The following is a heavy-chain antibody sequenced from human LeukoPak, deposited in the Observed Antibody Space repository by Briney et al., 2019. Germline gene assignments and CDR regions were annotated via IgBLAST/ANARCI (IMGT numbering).Heavy chain of an antibody. V-gene: IGHV7-4-1*02. Sequence: GASVKVSCKASGYTFTSYAMNWMRQAPGQGLEWMGWINTNTGNPTYAQGFTGRFVFSLDTSVSTAYLQISSLKAEDTAVYYCARGGIQQDHDAFDIWGQGTMVTVSS. D-gene: IGHD5-18*01. J-gene: IGHJ3*02. CDR1: GYTFTSYA. CDR3: ARGGIQQDHDAFDI. CDR2: INTNTGNP.